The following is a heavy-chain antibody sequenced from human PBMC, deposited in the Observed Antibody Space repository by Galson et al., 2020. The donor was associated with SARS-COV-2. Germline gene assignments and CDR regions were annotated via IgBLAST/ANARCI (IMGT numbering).Heavy chain of an antibody. V-gene: IGHV3-21*01. CDR3: ARLVSNENAHDMDV. CDR1: GFSFSIYT. J-gene: IGHJ6*03. D-gene: IGHD1-1*01. CDR2: ISSGSGFI. Sequence: KIGESLKISCAASGFSFSIYTMNWVRQAPGKGLEWVSSISSGSGFIYYADSVKGRFTISRDNAKNSLYLQMNSLRAEDTSVYYCARLVSNENAHDMDVWGKGTTGTV.